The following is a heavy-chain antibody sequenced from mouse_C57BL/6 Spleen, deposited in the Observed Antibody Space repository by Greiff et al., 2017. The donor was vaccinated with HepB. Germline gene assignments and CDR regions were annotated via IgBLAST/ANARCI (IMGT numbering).Heavy chain of an antibody. CDR3: ARGGIYGGYPYYFDY. CDR1: GYTFTSYW. CDR2: INPSNGGT. J-gene: IGHJ2*01. D-gene: IGHD2-3*01. V-gene: IGHV1-53*01. Sequence: VQLQQPGTELVKPGASVKLSCKASGYTFTSYWMHWVKQRPGQGLEWIGNINPSNGGTNYNEKFKSKATLTVDKSSSTAYMQLSSLTSEDSAVYYCARGGIYGGYPYYFDYWGQGTTLTVSS.